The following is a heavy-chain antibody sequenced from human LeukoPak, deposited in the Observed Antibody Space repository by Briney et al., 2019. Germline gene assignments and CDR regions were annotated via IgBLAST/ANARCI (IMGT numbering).Heavy chain of an antibody. Sequence: ASVKVSCKAFGYTFTCYYMHWVRQAPGQALEGMGWMNPYSGGTNYAQKFQGRVTMNRDTSISTAYMELSRLRSDDTAVYYCAREEVATIFSIDYWGQGTLVTVSS. CDR1: GYTFTCYY. D-gene: IGHD5-12*01. CDR2: MNPYSGGT. CDR3: AREEVATIFSIDY. J-gene: IGHJ4*02. V-gene: IGHV1-2*02.